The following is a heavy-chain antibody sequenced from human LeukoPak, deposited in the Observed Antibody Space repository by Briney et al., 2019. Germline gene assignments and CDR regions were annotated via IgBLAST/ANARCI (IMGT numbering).Heavy chain of an antibody. Sequence: PGGSLRLSCAASGFTASTNYMSWVRQAPGKGLEWVSIIYSGGTTFYADSVKGRFSISRDNSKNTLYLQMNSLRAEDTAVYFCARGGGGSYYTGGLDIWGQGTMVTVSS. J-gene: IGHJ3*02. CDR2: IYSGGTT. CDR1: GFTASTNY. V-gene: IGHV3-53*01. D-gene: IGHD1-26*01. CDR3: ARGGGGSYYTGGLDI.